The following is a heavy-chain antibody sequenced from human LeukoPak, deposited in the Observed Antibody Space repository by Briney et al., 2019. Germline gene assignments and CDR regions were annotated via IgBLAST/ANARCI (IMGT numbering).Heavy chain of an antibody. V-gene: IGHV3-21*01. Sequence: PGGSLRLSCAASGFTFSSYSMSWVRQAPGKGLEWVSSISSSSSYIYYADSVKGRFTISRDNAKNSLYLQMNSLRAEDTAVYYCARGPDTAMVPILADWGQGTLVTVSS. D-gene: IGHD5-18*01. CDR1: GFTFSSYS. CDR3: ARGPDTAMVPILAD. CDR2: ISSSSSYI. J-gene: IGHJ4*02.